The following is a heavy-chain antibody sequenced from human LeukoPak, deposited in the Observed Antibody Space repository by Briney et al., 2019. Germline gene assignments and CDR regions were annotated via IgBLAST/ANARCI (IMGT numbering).Heavy chain of an antibody. J-gene: IGHJ6*03. CDR1: GFTFSGSA. CDR3: TRQKWELRYYYYYMDV. V-gene: IGHV3-73*01. Sequence: GGSLRLSCAASGFTFSGSAMHWVRQASGKGLEWVGRIRSKANSYATAYAASVKGRFTISRDDSKNTAYLQMNSLKTEDTAVYYCTRQKWELRYYYYYMDVWGKGTTVTISS. CDR2: IRSKANSYAT. D-gene: IGHD1-26*01.